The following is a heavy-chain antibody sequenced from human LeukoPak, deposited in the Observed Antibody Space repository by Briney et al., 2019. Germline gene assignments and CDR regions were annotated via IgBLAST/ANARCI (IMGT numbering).Heavy chain of an antibody. CDR1: GFTFSSYA. Sequence: PGGSLRLSCAASGFTFSSYAMSWVRQAPGKGLEWVSAISGSGGSTYYADSVKGRFTISRDNSKNTLYLQMNSLRAEDTAVYYCARDLGGYTDYYMDVWGKGTTVTVSS. D-gene: IGHD5-12*01. J-gene: IGHJ6*03. V-gene: IGHV3-23*01. CDR2: ISGSGGST. CDR3: ARDLGGYTDYYMDV.